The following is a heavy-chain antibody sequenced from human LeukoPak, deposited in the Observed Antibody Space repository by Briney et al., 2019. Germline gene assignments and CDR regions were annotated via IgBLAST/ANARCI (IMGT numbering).Heavy chain of an antibody. J-gene: IGHJ5*02. V-gene: IGHV4-30-2*01. D-gene: IGHD6-19*01. CDR1: GGSISSGGYY. Sequence: PSQTLSLTCTVSGGSISSGGYYWSWIRQPPGKGLEWIGYIYHSGSTYYNPSLKSRVTISVDKSKNQFSLKLSSVTAADTAVYYCARDVESVAGSNWFDPWGQGTLVTVSS. CDR3: ARDVESVAGSNWFDP. CDR2: IYHSGST.